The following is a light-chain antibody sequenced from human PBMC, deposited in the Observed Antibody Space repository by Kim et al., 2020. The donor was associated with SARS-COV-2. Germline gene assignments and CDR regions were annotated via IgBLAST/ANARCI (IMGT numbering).Light chain of an antibody. J-gene: IGLJ2*01. Sequence: VTPGQTASITCSGDKVGDKFSCWYQQKPGQSPVLVIYQDSKRPSGIPVRFSGSNSGNTATLTISGTQAMDESDYYCQAWDSSTVVFGGGTQLTVL. CDR3: QAWDSSTVV. CDR1: KVGDKF. CDR2: QDS. V-gene: IGLV3-1*01.